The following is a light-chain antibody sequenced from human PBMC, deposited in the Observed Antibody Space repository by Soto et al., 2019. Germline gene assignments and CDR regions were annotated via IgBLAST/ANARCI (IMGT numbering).Light chain of an antibody. J-gene: IGKJ4*01. CDR3: QQGRSWPLT. V-gene: IGKV3-11*01. CDR1: QSVSSY. CDR2: DAS. Sequence: EILLTQSPATLSLSPGERATLSCRASQSVSSYLAWFHQQPGQAPTLLIYDASTRATDIPARFSGSGSGTDFTLTINSLEPEDFAVYYCQQGRSWPLTFGGGTKVEIK.